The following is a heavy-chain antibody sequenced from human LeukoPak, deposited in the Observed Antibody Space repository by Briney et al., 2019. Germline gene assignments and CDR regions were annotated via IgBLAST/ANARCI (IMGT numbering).Heavy chain of an antibody. V-gene: IGHV3-30*04. J-gene: IGHJ4*02. D-gene: IGHD6-19*01. CDR1: GLAFSSYS. CDR3: ARDIRSSGWYYFDY. CDR2: ISYDGSDE. Sequence: GGSLRLSCVASGLAFSSYSMHWVRQAPGKGLEWVGVISYDGSDEYYTDSVKGRFTISRDNSKNTVYLQMNSLRAEDTAVYYCARDIRSSGWYYFDYWGQGTLVTVSS.